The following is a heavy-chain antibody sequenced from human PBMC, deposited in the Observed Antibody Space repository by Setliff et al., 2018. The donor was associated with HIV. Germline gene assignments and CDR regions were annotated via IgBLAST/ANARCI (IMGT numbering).Heavy chain of an antibody. V-gene: IGHV4-39*07. Sequence: PSETLSLTCNVSGFSFRNSFYNWGWIRQPPGKGLEWIGTIYYSGTTYCNPSLKSQVTISLDTSNHQFSLKLTSVTAADTAMYYCASFFVTTVTNQDYWGQGTPVTVSS. J-gene: IGHJ4*02. D-gene: IGHD4-17*01. CDR3: ASFFVTTVTNQDY. CDR2: IYYSGTT. CDR1: GFSFRNSFYN.